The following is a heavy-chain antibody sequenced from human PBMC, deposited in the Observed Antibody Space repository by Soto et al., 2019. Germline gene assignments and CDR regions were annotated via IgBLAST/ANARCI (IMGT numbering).Heavy chain of an antibody. CDR1: GFTFSSYA. J-gene: IGHJ6*02. CDR2: ISYDGSNK. V-gene: IGHV3-30-3*01. D-gene: IGHD6-13*01. CDR3: ARDWPDDLSSSLLGYYYYGMDV. Sequence: QVQLVESGGGVVQPGRSLRLSCAASGFTFSSYAMHWVRQAPGKGLEWVAVISYDGSNKYYADSVKGRFTISRDNSKNTLYLQMNSLRAEDTAVYYCARDWPDDLSSSLLGYYYYGMDVWGQGTTVTVSS.